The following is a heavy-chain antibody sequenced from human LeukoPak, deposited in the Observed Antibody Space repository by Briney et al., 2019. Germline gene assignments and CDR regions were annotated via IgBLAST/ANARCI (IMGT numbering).Heavy chain of an antibody. CDR2: IYYTGST. V-gene: IGHV4-39*01. CDR3: ARRGITYSTSFFEY. D-gene: IGHD2-2*01. J-gene: IGHJ4*02. Sequence: PSETLSLTCSVSGGSISGGKDFWGWIRQPPGKGLEWIGSIYYTGSTYYNPSLKGRVTISVDTSKNEFALNLRSVTATDTAVYYCARRGITYSTSFFEYWGQGSLVTVSS. CDR1: GGSISGGKDF.